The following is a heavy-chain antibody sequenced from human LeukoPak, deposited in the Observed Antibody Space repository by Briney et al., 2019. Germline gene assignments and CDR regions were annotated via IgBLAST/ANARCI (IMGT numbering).Heavy chain of an antibody. Sequence: PSETLSLTCAVSGGSISSSNWWSWVRPPPGKGLEWIGEIYHSGSTNYNPSLKSRVTISVDKSKNQFSLKLSSVTAADTAVYYCARDLSGSGVGVWYFDLWGRGTLVTVSS. CDR1: GGSISSSNW. CDR2: IYHSGST. J-gene: IGHJ2*01. V-gene: IGHV4-4*02. CDR3: ARDLSGSGVGVWYFDL. D-gene: IGHD2-15*01.